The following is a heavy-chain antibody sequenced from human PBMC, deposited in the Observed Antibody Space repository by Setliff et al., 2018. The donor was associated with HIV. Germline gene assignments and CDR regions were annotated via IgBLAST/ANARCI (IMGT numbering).Heavy chain of an antibody. Sequence: RWVLRLSCAASGFTFSSHAMTWVRQAPGQGLEWVSIISGSGISTYYADSVKGRFPISRDNSRNMLYLQMNSLRAEDTAVYYCANPPLKGHLGVGFDYWGQGTQVTVSS. CDR2: ISGSGIST. CDR1: GFTFSSHA. CDR3: ANPPLKGHLGVGFDY. J-gene: IGHJ4*02. V-gene: IGHV3-23*01. D-gene: IGHD3-16*01.